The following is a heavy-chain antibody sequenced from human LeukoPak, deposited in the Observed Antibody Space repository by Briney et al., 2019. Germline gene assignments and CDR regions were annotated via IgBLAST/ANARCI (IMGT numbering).Heavy chain of an antibody. J-gene: IGHJ6*02. CDR1: GDAFNSHT. V-gene: IGHV1-69*10. CDR3: ARDFWGTMVRGASMDV. Sequence: SVKVSCKASGDAFNSHTINWVRQAPGQGIEWVGSIIPSFGIPSYAQKFRGRATISADTSTTTAYMDLTSLRSEDTAVYYCARDFWGTMVRGASMDVWGQGTTVTVSS. D-gene: IGHD3-10*01. CDR2: IIPSFGIP.